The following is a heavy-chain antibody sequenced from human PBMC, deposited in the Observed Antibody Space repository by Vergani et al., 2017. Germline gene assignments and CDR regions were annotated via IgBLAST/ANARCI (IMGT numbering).Heavy chain of an antibody. V-gene: IGHV4-61*02. CDR3: ARDYYDSSGLDY. Sequence: QVQLQESGPGLVKPSQTLSLTCTVSGGSISSGSYYWSWIRQPAGKGLEWIGRIYTSGSTNYNPSLKSRVTISVDTSKYQFSLKLSSVTAADTAVYYCARDYYDSSGLDYWGQGTLVTVSS. CDR1: GGSISSGSYY. J-gene: IGHJ4*02. CDR2: IYTSGST. D-gene: IGHD3-22*01.